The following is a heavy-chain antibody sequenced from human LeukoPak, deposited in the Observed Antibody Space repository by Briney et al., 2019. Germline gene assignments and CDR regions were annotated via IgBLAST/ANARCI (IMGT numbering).Heavy chain of an antibody. CDR3: AKDLQGSCYSPFGY. D-gene: IGHD3-10*01. CDR2: IIPIFGPA. V-gene: IGHV1-69*05. CDR1: GGTFNSYA. Sequence: AASVKVSCKASGGTFNSYAISWVRQAPGQGLEWMGGIIPIFGPANYAQKFQGRVTITTDESTSTAYMELSSLRSEDTAVYYCAKDLQGSCYSPFGYLGQGTLVTVSS. J-gene: IGHJ4*02.